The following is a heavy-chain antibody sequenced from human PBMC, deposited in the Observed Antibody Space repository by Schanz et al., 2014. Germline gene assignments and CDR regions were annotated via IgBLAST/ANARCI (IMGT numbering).Heavy chain of an antibody. D-gene: IGHD2-21*01. CDR1: GGSISNANW. CDR3: TRSTLWSYDI. CDR2: IHHSGST. J-gene: IGHJ3*02. Sequence: QLQLQESGPGLVKPSETLSLTCAVSGGSISNANWWSWVRQPPGKGLQWIGEIHHSGSTNYNPSLKSRVTISMDTSKNQFSLILSSMTAADTAVYYCTRSTLWSYDIWGQGTMVTVSS. V-gene: IGHV4-4*02.